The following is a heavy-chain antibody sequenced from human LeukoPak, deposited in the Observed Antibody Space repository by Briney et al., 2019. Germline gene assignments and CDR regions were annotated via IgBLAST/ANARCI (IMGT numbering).Heavy chain of an antibody. CDR1: GGSISSSSYY. CDR2: IYYSGST. V-gene: IGHV4-39*07. Sequence: SETLSLTCTVSGGSISSSSYYWGWIRQPPGKGLEWIGSIYYSGSTCYNPSLKSRVTISVDTSKNQFSLKLSSVTAADTAVYYCARDLAPSGAGSPFDYWGQGTLVTVSS. CDR3: ARDLAPSGAGSPFDY. D-gene: IGHD1-26*01. J-gene: IGHJ4*02.